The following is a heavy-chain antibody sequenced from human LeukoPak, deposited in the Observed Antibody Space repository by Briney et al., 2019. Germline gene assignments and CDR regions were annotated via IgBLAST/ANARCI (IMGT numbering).Heavy chain of an antibody. J-gene: IGHJ4*02. V-gene: IGHV3-53*01. Sequence: GGSLRLSCAASGSTVSSNYMSWVRQAPGKGLEWVSVIYSGGSTYYADSVKGRFTISRDNSKNTLYLQMNSLRAEDTAVYYCARDLGYDSSGSFDYWGQGTLVTVSS. CDR3: ARDLGYDSSGSFDY. CDR2: IYSGGST. CDR1: GSTVSSNY. D-gene: IGHD3-22*01.